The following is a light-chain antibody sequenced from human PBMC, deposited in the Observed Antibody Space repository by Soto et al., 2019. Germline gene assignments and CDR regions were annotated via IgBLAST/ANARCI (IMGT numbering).Light chain of an antibody. CDR1: QSVSSN. CDR3: QQYNNSPT. CDR2: GAS. J-gene: IGKJ1*01. V-gene: IGKV3-15*01. Sequence: ELAMTQSPATLSLSPGDRPTISFRASQSVSSNLAWYQQTPGQAPRLLIYGASTRATGTPARSSGSGSGTEFTLTISRLQSDDFAVYYCQQYNNSPTFGQGTKLDI.